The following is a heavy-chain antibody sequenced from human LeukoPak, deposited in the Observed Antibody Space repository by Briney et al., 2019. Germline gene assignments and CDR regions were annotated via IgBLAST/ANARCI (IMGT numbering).Heavy chain of an antibody. CDR1: GFTFSSYN. J-gene: IGHJ3*02. Sequence: GGSPRLSCAASGFTFSSYNMNWVRQAPGKGLEWVSSISSTSRSYIYYADSVKGRFTISRDNAKNSLYLQMNSLRAEDTAVYYCARELLWFGELIAFDIWGQGTMVTVSS. D-gene: IGHD3-10*01. CDR3: ARELLWFGELIAFDI. CDR2: ISSTSRSYI. V-gene: IGHV3-21*01.